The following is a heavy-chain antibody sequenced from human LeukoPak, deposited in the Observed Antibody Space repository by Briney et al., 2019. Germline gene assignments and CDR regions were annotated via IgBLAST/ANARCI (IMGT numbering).Heavy chain of an antibody. J-gene: IGHJ4*02. CDR1: GFTFSSYS. Sequence: PGGSLRLSCAASGFTFSSYSMNWVRQAPGKGPEWVSSISSSSSYIYYADSVKGRFTISRDNAKNTLYLQMNSLRAEDTAVYYCASNHLGEYSSSCDYWGQGTLVTVSS. CDR3: ASNHLGEYSSSCDY. CDR2: ISSSSSYI. D-gene: IGHD6-13*01. V-gene: IGHV3-21*04.